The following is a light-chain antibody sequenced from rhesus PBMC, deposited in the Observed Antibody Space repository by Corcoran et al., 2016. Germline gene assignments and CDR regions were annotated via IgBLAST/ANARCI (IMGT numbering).Light chain of an antibody. CDR1: QSVSSY. CDR2: GAS. V-gene: IGKV3S9*01. J-gene: IGKJ1*01. CDR3: QQYSNWPT. Sequence: EIVMTQSPATLSLSPGERATLSCRASQSVSSYVAWYQQTPEQAPRLLIYGASSRATGIPDRFSCSGSGTDFTLTISSLEPEDFAVYYCQQYSNWPTFGQGTKVEIK.